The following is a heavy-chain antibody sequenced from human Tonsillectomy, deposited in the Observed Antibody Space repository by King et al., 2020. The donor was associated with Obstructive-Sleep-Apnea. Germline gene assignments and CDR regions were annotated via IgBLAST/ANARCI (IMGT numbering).Heavy chain of an antibody. CDR2: MNANSGNT. V-gene: IGHV1-8*01. J-gene: IGHJ3*02. CDR1: GYSFTSYD. D-gene: IGHD2-21*01. Sequence: VQLVESGAEVKKPGASVKVSCKASGYSFTSYDINRVRQATGQGLEWMGWMNANSGNTGYAQKFQGRVTMTRNTSISTAYMELSSLISEDTAVYYCARGGPRAYYAFDIWGQGTMVTVSS. CDR3: ARGGPRAYYAFDI.